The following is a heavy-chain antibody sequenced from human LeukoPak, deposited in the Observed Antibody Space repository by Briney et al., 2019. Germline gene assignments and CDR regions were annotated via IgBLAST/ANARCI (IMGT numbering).Heavy chain of an antibody. D-gene: IGHD6-13*01. J-gene: IGHJ5*02. V-gene: IGHV3-48*03. CDR1: GFTFSSYE. CDR2: ISSSGSTI. CDR3: ASTGTRSAAGTPWFDP. Sequence: GGSLRLSCAASGFTFSSYEMNWVCQAPGKGLEWVSYISSSGSTIYYADSVKGRFTISRDNAKNSLYLQMNSLRAEDTAVYYCASTGTRSAAGTPWFDPWGQGTLVTVSS.